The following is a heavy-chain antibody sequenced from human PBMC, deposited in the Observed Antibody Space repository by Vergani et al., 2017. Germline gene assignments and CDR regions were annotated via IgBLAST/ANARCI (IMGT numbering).Heavy chain of an antibody. V-gene: IGHV1-3*01. Sequence: QVQLVQSGAEVKKPGASVKVSCKASGYTFTSYAMHWVRQAPGQRLEWMGWINAGNGNTKYSQKFQGRVTITRDTSASTAYMELSSLRSEDTAVYYCARDRDGYKSWTFDYWGQGTLVTVSS. D-gene: IGHD5-24*01. CDR2: INAGNGNT. CDR3: ARDRDGYKSWTFDY. J-gene: IGHJ4*02. CDR1: GYTFTSYA.